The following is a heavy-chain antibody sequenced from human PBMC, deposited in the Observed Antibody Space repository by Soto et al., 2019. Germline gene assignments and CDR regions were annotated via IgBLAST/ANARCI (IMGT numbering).Heavy chain of an antibody. CDR2: IGTAGDT. V-gene: IGHV3-13*04. CDR3: ARAGGEQHRLGMDV. CDR1: GFTFSSYD. Sequence: EVQLVESGGGLVQPGGSLRLSCAASGFTFSSYDMHWVRQATGKGLEWVSAIGTAGDTYYPGSVKGRFTIARENAKNSLYLQMNSLRAGDTAVYYCARAGGEQHRLGMDVWGQGTTVTVSS. J-gene: IGHJ6*02. D-gene: IGHD6-25*01.